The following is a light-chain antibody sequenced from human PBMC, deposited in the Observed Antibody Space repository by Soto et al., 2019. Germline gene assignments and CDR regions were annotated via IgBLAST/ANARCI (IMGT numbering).Light chain of an antibody. Sequence: SALSHPASGYGSRWSPITISCTGTSSDVGGYNYVSWYQHHPGKAPKLMIYDVSNRPSGVSNRFSGSKSGNTASLIISGLQAEDXADYYCSSYTSSSALSTYVFGTGTKLTVL. V-gene: IGLV2-14*03. CDR2: DVS. CDR3: SSYTSSSALSTYV. CDR1: SSDVGGYNY. J-gene: IGLJ1*01.